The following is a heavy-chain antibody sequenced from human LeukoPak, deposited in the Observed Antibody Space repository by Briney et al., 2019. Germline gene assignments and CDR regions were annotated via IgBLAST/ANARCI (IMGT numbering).Heavy chain of an antibody. V-gene: IGHV3-7*01. CDR1: GFTFSYHW. D-gene: IGHD3-22*01. CDR3: ASMGDSSGYYYVRIGYFQH. CDR2: IKNDGAVK. J-gene: IGHJ1*01. Sequence: GGSLRLSCAASGFTFSYHWMTWVHQAPGKGLEWVANIKNDGAVKNYVDSVKGRFTISRDNAKNSLYLQMNSLRAEDTAVYYCASMGDSSGYYYVRIGYFQHWGQGTLVTVSS.